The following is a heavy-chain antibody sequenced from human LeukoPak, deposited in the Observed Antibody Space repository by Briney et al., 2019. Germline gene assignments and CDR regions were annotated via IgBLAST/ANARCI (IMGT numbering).Heavy chain of an antibody. J-gene: IGHJ4*02. CDR3: AKHLLRLTTPTDFDY. CDR1: GFTFSSYG. Sequence: GGSLRLSCAASGFTFSSYGMSWVRQAPGKGLEWVSAISGSGGSTYYADSVKGRFTISRDNSKNTLYLQMNSLRAEDTAVYYCAKHLLRLTTPTDFDYWGQGTLVTVSS. CDR2: ISGSGGST. D-gene: IGHD5-12*01. V-gene: IGHV3-23*01.